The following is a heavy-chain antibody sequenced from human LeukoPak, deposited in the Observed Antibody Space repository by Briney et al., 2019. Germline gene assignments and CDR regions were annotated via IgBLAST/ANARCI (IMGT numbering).Heavy chain of an antibody. CDR3: ARSGSHDY. V-gene: IGHV3-21*05. CDR2: ISSSSSYT. Sequence: PGGSLRLSCAASGFTFSSYTMNWVRQAPGKGLEWVSHISSSSSYTNYADSVKGRFTISRDNAKNSLYLQMNSLRADDTAVYYCARSGSHDYWGQGTLVTVSS. J-gene: IGHJ4*02. D-gene: IGHD1-26*01. CDR1: GFTFSSYT.